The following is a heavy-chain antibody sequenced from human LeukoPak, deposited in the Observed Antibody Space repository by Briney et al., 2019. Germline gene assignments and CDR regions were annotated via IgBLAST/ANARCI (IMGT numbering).Heavy chain of an antibody. Sequence: SETLSLTCAVYGGSFSGYYWSWIRQPPGKGLEWIGEINHSGSTNYNPSLKSRVTISVDTSKNQFSLKLSSVTAADTAVYYCARGANDGAFDIWGQGTMVTVSS. CDR1: GGSFSGYY. D-gene: IGHD4/OR15-4a*01. J-gene: IGHJ3*02. CDR3: ARGANDGAFDI. V-gene: IGHV4-34*01. CDR2: INHSGST.